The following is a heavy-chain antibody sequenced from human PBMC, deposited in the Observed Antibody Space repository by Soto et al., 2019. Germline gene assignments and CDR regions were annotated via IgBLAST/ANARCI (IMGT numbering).Heavy chain of an antibody. V-gene: IGHV3-64*01. CDR1: GCTFSSYS. J-gene: IGHJ5*02. D-gene: IGHD1-26*01. CDR3: GGYSGDGIWS. Sequence: EVQLVESGGGLVQPGGSLRLSCAASGCTFSSYSMHWVRQAPGKGLEYVSAISSNGGTTSYANSVKGRFTISRDNSKNMLSLQMGSLRAEDMAVYYCGGYSGDGIWSWGQGTLVTVSS. CDR2: ISSNGGTT.